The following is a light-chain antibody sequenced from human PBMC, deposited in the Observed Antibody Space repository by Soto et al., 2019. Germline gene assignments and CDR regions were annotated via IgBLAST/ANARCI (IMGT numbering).Light chain of an antibody. Sequence: DIPMTQSPSSLSAAIGDRVTITCQARQDISNYLNWFQQKPGRAPKHLNYAASNLETGVQSSFSGSGSGTHFTFTISSLQPEDFATYYCQQYDDLPHTFGQGTKLQI. CDR2: AAS. V-gene: IGKV1-33*01. J-gene: IGKJ2*01. CDR3: QQYDDLPHT. CDR1: QDISNY.